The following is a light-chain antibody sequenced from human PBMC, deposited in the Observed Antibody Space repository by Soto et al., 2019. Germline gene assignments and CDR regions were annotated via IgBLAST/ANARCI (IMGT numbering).Light chain of an antibody. CDR1: QSVSTN. J-gene: IGKJ1*01. CDR2: DAS. Sequence: EAFMTQSPATLSVSPGERATLSCRASQSVSTNLAWYQQKPGQAPRLLIYDASTRATGVPVRFSGSGSGTEFTLSISSVQSEDFAIFYCQQYNRWPRTFGQGTKVDI. CDR3: QQYNRWPRT. V-gene: IGKV3-15*01.